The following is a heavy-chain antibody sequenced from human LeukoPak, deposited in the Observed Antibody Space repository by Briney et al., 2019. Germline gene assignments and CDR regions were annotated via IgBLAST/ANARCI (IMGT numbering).Heavy chain of an antibody. V-gene: IGHV3-48*01. CDR1: GFTFSSHS. D-gene: IGHD4-17*01. Sequence: GGSLRLSCAASGFTFSSHSMNWVRQAPGKGLEWVSYISSHSATIYYADSVKGRFTISRDNAKNSLYLQMNSLRAEDTAVYYCARVKDGDYYYFDYWGQGILVTVSS. J-gene: IGHJ4*02. CDR2: ISSHSATI. CDR3: ARVKDGDYYYFDY.